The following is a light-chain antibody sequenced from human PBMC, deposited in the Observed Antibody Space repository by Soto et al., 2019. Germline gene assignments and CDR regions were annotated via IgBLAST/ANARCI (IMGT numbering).Light chain of an antibody. CDR2: AAS. Sequence: AIRMTQSPSSFSASTGDRVTITCRASQGISSYLAWYQQKPGKAPKLLISAASTLQGGVPSRFSGSGSGTDFTLTISWLQSEDFATYCCQQYYSYPHTFGQGTKVEIK. V-gene: IGKV1-8*01. CDR1: QGISSY. J-gene: IGKJ1*01. CDR3: QQYYSYPHT.